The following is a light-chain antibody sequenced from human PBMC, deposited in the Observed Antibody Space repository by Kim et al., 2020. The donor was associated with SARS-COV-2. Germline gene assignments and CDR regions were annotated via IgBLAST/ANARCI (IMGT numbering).Light chain of an antibody. Sequence: AIQLTQSPSSLSASVGDRVTITCRASQGISSALAWYQQKPGKAPKLLIYDASSLESGVPSRFSGSRSGTDFTLTISSLQPEDFATDYCQQFNNYPQSTFGQGTRLEIK. CDR1: QGISSA. V-gene: IGKV1D-13*01. CDR3: QQFNNYPQST. CDR2: DAS. J-gene: IGKJ5*01.